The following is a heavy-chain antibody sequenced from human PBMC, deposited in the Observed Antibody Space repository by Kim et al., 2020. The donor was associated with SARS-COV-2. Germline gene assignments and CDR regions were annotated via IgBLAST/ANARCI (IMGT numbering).Heavy chain of an antibody. J-gene: IGHJ2*01. Sequence: NPSLKSRVTSSVDSSRNQFSLNLNSVTAADTAVYYCAGGRGQSSNWYFDLWGRGTLVSVSS. CDR3: AGGRGQSSNWYFDL. D-gene: IGHD3-10*01. V-gene: IGHV4-59*04.